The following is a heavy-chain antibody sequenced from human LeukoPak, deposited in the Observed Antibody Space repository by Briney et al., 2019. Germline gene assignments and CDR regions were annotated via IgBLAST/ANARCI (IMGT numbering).Heavy chain of an antibody. J-gene: IGHJ4*02. CDR2: INPNSGDT. V-gene: IGHV1-2*02. D-gene: IGHD2-15*01. CDR1: GYTFTGYY. Sequence: ASVKVSCKASGYTFTGYYMHWVRQAPGQGLEWMGWINPNSGDTNYAQKFQGRVTMTRDTSISTAYMELSRLRSDDTAVYYCARDSRQVTGGVVGYWGQGTLVTVSS. CDR3: ARDSRQVTGGVVGY.